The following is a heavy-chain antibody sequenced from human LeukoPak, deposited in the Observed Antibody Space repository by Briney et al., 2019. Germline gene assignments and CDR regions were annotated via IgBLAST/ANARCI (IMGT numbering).Heavy chain of an antibody. V-gene: IGHV3-66*01. CDR1: GFTVSNNY. J-gene: IGHJ4*02. D-gene: IGHD2-2*01. CDR3: ARGPRYCSSTSCSDFFDS. CDR2: IYTGGAT. Sequence: GGSLRLSCAASGFTVSNNYVSWIRRAPGKGLEWVSVIYTGGATYYANSVKGRFTISRDNSKNTLSLQMNNLRAEDSAVYYCARGPRYCSSTSCSDFFDSWGQGTLVTVSS.